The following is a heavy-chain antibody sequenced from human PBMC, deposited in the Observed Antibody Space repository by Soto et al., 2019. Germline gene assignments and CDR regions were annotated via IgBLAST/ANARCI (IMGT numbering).Heavy chain of an antibody. D-gene: IGHD3-22*01. J-gene: IGHJ4*02. CDR3: TRLIYDSRLNYFYFDL. V-gene: IGHV4-4*02. Sequence: SETLSLTCVVSAGSISGRNWWSWVRQAPGKGLEWIGEVFHSGDTTYSPSLWSRVTISVDKSKNQFSLHLNSVTAADTAVYYVTRLIYDSRLNYFYFDLWGQGALVTVSS. CDR1: AGSISGRNW. CDR2: VFHSGDT.